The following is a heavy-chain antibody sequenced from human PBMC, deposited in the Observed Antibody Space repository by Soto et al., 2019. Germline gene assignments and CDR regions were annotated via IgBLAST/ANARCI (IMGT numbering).Heavy chain of an antibody. D-gene: IGHD2-2*01. Sequence: GGSLRLSCTASGFTFGDYAMSWFRQAPGKGLEWVGFIRSKAYGGTTEYAASVKGRFTISRDDSKSIAYLQMNSLKTEDTAVYYCTRTPDCSSTSCYAHTFDYWGQGTLVTVSS. CDR2: IRSKAYGGTT. V-gene: IGHV3-49*03. CDR1: GFTFGDYA. CDR3: TRTPDCSSTSCYAHTFDY. J-gene: IGHJ4*02.